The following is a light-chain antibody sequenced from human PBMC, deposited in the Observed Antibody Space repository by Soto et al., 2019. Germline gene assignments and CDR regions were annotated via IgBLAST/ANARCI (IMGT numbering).Light chain of an antibody. CDR2: GAS. V-gene: IGKV1-5*01. CDR3: QPCYRFLP. J-gene: IGKJ1*01. CDR1: ESMSNC. Sequence: DIVIPQAPSILSTSVGDRVTITYRASESMSNCLAWYQQKPGKAPKLLISGASSLQSGVPSRFSGSASGTEFTLTISSLHPDDVATCYCQPCYRFLPFGQGTKVDIK.